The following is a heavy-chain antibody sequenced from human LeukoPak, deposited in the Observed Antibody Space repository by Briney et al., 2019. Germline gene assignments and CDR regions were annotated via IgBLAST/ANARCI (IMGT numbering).Heavy chain of an antibody. CDR3: ARYSVAGYYYYYYYMDV. D-gene: IGHD2-21*01. CDR1: GVSINNNY. J-gene: IGHJ6*03. Sequence: SETLSLTCTVAGVSINNNYWSWIRQPPGKGLEWIGSIYYSGSTNYNPSLESRVTISVDTSKNQFSLKLSSVTAADTAVYYCARYSVAGYYYYYYYMDVWGKGTTVTVSS. V-gene: IGHV4-59*01. CDR2: IYYSGST.